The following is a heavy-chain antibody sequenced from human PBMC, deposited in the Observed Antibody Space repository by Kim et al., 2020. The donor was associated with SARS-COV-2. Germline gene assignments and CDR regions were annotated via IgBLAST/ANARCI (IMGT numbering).Heavy chain of an antibody. CDR1: GFTVSSNY. V-gene: IGHV3-66*01. Sequence: GGSLRLSCAASGFTVSSNYMSWVRQAPGKGLEWVSVIYSGGSTYYADSVKGRFTISRDNSKNTLYLQMNSLRAEDTAVYYCARDAQGDIAAAGTPLYYYGMDVWGQGTTVTVSS. CDR3: ARDAQGDIAAAGTPLYYYGMDV. D-gene: IGHD6-13*01. CDR2: IYSGGST. J-gene: IGHJ6*02.